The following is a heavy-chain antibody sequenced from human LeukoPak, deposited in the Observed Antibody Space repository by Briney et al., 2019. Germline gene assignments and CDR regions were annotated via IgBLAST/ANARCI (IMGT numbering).Heavy chain of an antibody. D-gene: IGHD1-14*01. CDR3: ARDSRGAVTGAFDI. V-gene: IGHV4-59*01. CDR2: IYYSGST. CDR1: GGSLSSYY. J-gene: IGHJ3*02. Sequence: SETLSLTCTVSGGSLSSYYWRWIPQPPGKGLEWIGYIYYSGSTHHNPPLKSRVTISADTPQNQLSLTQSSVTAADTRGFYCARDSRGAVTGAFDIWGQGTLVTVSS.